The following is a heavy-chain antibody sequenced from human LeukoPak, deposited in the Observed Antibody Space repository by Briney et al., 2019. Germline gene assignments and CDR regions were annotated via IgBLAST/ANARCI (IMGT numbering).Heavy chain of an antibody. V-gene: IGHV3-9*01. CDR3: AKGNRDSSGFYYYYGMDV. J-gene: IGHJ6*02. CDR1: GFTFDDCA. D-gene: IGHD3-22*01. Sequence: PGRSLRLSCAASGFTFDDCAMFWVRQAPGKGLEWVSGISWDSKNIGYAASVKGRFTISRDNAKNSLYLQMNSLRGEDTASYYCAKGNRDSSGFYYYYGMDVWGQGTTVTVSS. CDR2: ISWDSKNI.